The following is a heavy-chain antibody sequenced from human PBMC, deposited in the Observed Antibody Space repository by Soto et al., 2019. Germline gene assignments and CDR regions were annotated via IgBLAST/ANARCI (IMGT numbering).Heavy chain of an antibody. CDR2: IYYRGST. CDR3: ARATEGGVGDGGFDI. J-gene: IGHJ3*02. CDR1: GASISSGGYY. D-gene: IGHD3-10*01. Sequence: QVQLQESGPGLVRPSQTLSLTCTVSGASISSGGYYWTWIRQSPGKGLEWIGYIYYRGSTYYNPSLKSLVSIAVQASVTQVSLTLSSVTAADTAVYFCARATEGGVGDGGFDIWGQATMVTVSS. V-gene: IGHV4-30-4*01.